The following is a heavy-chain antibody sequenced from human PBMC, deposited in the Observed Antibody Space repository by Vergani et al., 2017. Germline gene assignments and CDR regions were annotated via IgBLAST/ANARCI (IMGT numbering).Heavy chain of an antibody. CDR3: ARAPYSSGWYLGGTDY. CDR1: GGSISSGCYY. CDR2: IYYSGST. D-gene: IGHD6-19*01. Sequence: QVQLQESGPGLVKPSQTLSLTCTVAGGSISSGCYYWSWIRQHPGKGLEWIGYIYYSGSTNYNPSLKSRVTISVDTSKNQFSLKLSSVTAADTAVYYCARAPYSSGWYLGGTDYWGQGTLVTVSS. J-gene: IGHJ4*02. V-gene: IGHV4-31*03.